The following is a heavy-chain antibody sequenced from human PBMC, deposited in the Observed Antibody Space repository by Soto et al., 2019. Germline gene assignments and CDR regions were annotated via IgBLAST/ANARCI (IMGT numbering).Heavy chain of an antibody. Sequence: PGGSLRLSCAASGFVFARNDINWGRQRPGKGLEWVSNINYSGVSTYYSDAVKGRFTISRDNSRNILHLEMNSLTVDNTAVYYYVSDPNWEWGYWGQGTPVTVSS. D-gene: IGHD1-26*01. CDR3: VSDPNWEWGY. J-gene: IGHJ4*02. CDR2: INYSGVST. CDR1: GFVFARND. V-gene: IGHV3-23*01.